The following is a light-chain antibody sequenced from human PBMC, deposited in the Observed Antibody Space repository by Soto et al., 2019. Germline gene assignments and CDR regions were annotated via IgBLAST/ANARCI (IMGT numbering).Light chain of an antibody. CDR2: GAS. J-gene: IGKJ5*01. CDR1: QSVSSY. CDR3: QQYGSSPIT. V-gene: IGKV3-20*01. Sequence: EIVLTQSPPTLSLSPGERATLSCRASQSVSSYLAWYQQKPGQAPRLLIYGASSRATGIPDRFSGTVSGTDFTLTISRLEPEDFAVYYCQQYGSSPITFGQGTRLEI.